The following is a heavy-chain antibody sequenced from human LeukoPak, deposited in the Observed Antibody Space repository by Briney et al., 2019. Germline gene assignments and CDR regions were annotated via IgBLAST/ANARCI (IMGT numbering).Heavy chain of an antibody. CDR1: GFTFSRYG. Sequence: GGSLRLSCAASGFTFSRYGMHWVRQPPGKGLEWVAVISYDGSNKCYADSVKGRFTMSRDNSKNTLYLQMNSLRAEDTAVYYCAKRGWDAFDIWGQGTMVTVSS. V-gene: IGHV3-30*18. CDR2: ISYDGSNK. CDR3: AKRGWDAFDI. J-gene: IGHJ3*02.